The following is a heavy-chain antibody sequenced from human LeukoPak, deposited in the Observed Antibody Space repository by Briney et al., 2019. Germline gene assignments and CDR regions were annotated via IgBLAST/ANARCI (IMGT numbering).Heavy chain of an antibody. Sequence: GGSLRLSCAASGFSFSSYWMHWVRQVPGKGLVWVSRIKSDDSNTDYADSVKGRFTISRDNAKNTLFLQMDSLRAEDTAVYYCSTIRPDYWGQGTLVTVSS. CDR1: GFSFSSYW. V-gene: IGHV3-74*01. J-gene: IGHJ4*02. CDR2: IKSDDSNT. D-gene: IGHD3-3*01. CDR3: STIRPDY.